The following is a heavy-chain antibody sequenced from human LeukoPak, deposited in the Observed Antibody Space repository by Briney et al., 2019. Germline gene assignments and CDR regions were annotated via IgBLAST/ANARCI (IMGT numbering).Heavy chain of an antibody. J-gene: IGHJ3*01. CDR2: INQDGSDM. V-gene: IGHV3-7*03. Sequence: PGGCLRLSCAASGLIFNNFGMNWVRLTPGKGLEWVAKINQDGSDMYYVDSVKGRFFVSRDNARNLVYLQMNSLRVDDTAVYYCARDFPGIGRGTFDFWGQGTIIIVSS. D-gene: IGHD3-10*01. CDR1: GLIFNNFG. CDR3: ARDFPGIGRGTFDF.